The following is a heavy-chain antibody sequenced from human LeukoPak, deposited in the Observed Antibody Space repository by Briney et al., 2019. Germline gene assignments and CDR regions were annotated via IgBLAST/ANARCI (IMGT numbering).Heavy chain of an antibody. Sequence: GGSLRLSCAASGINVSSNYMTWIRQAPGKGLEWVSLIYGGDAAYYAESVRGRFMISRDNLKNTLFLQMNSLRVEDTAVYYCVTSSGQQFIPYDYWGQGTHVTVSS. CDR1: GINVSSNY. V-gene: IGHV3-66*02. CDR2: IYGGDAA. J-gene: IGHJ4*02. CDR3: VTSSGQQFIPYDY. D-gene: IGHD6-13*01.